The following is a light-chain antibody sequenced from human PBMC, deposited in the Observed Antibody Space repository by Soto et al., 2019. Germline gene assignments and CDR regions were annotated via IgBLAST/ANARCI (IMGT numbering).Light chain of an antibody. J-gene: IGLJ1*01. V-gene: IGLV2-11*01. Sequence: QSVLTQPRSVSGSPGQSVTISCTGTSSDVGGYDYVSWYQQHPGKAPKLMIYDVSRRPSGVPDRFSGSKSGTSASLAISGLRSEDEADYYCAAWDDSLSAVYVFGTGTKVTVL. CDR3: AAWDDSLSAVYV. CDR1: SSDVGGYDY. CDR2: DVS.